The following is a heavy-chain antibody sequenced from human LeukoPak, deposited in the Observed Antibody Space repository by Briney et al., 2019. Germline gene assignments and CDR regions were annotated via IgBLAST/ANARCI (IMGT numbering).Heavy chain of an antibody. CDR1: GGSVSSGSYY. D-gene: IGHD3-10*01. CDR2: IYYSGST. V-gene: IGHV4-61*01. Sequence: SETLSLTCTVSGGSVSSGSYYWSWIRQPPGKGLEWIGYIYYSGSTNYNPSLKSRVTISVGTSKNQFSLKLSSVTAADTAVFYCARASMVRGVTNFYYYGMDVWGQGTTVTVSS. J-gene: IGHJ6*02. CDR3: ARASMVRGVTNFYYYGMDV.